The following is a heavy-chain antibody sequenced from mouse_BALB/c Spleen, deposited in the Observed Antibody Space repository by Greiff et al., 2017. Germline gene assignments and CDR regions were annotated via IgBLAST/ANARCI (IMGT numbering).Heavy chain of an antibody. Sequence: EVMLVESGGGLVQPGGSLKLSCAASGFTFSSYTMSWVRQTPEKRLEWVAYISNGGGSTYYPDTVKGRFTISRDNAKNTLYLQMSSLKSEDTAMYYCARPDWERGFAYWGQGTLVTVSA. J-gene: IGHJ3*01. CDR3: ARPDWERGFAY. CDR1: GFTFSSYT. V-gene: IGHV5-12-2*01. D-gene: IGHD4-1*01. CDR2: ISNGGGST.